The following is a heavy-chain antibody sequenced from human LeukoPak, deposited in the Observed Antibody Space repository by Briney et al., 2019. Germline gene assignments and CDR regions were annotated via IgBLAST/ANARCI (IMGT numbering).Heavy chain of an antibody. Sequence: GGSLRLSCAASGFTFSGHYMDWVRQAPGKGLEWVGRTRNKANSYTTEYAASVKGRFTISRDDSKNSLYLQMNSLKTEDTAVYYCARDHYTAVGATTVLFDNWGQGTLVTVSS. J-gene: IGHJ4*02. V-gene: IGHV3-72*01. CDR2: TRNKANSYTT. D-gene: IGHD1-26*01. CDR3: ARDHYTAVGATTVLFDN. CDR1: GFTFSGHY.